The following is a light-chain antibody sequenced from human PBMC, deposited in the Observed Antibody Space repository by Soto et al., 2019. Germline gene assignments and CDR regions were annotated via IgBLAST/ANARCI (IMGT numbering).Light chain of an antibody. CDR1: ASDVGRYIY. CDR3: SSYTSSNTVI. J-gene: IGLJ2*01. V-gene: IGLV2-14*01. CDR2: DVN. Sequence: QSALTQPASMSASPGQSITISCIGSASDVGRYIYVSWFQQHPGKAPKLIIYDVNNRPSGVSNRFSGSKSGNTASLTISGLQADDEADYYCSSYTSSNTVIFGGGTKLTVL.